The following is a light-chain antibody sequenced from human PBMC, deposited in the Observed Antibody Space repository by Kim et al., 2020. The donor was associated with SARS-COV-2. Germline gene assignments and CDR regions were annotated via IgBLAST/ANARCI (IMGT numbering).Light chain of an antibody. CDR2: AAS. V-gene: IGKV1-39*01. CDR1: QSISSY. Sequence: ASGGDRVTITCRASQSISSYLTWYQQKAGKAPKLLIYAASSLQSGVPSRFGGSGSGTDFTLTISSLQPEDFATYYCQQSYSTSWTFGQGTKVDIK. CDR3: QQSYSTSWT. J-gene: IGKJ1*01.